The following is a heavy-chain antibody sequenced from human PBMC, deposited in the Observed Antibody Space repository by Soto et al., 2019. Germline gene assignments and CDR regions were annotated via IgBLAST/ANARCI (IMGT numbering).Heavy chain of an antibody. V-gene: IGHV4-61*01. Sequence: QVRLQESGPGLVKPSDTLSLTCTVSGVSISISTYYWSWIRQPPGKGLEWIGYIYYTGNANYNPSLKSRVTISVDTSKNQFSLRLSSVTAADTALYYCARFEGLPRGYFDYWGQGTLVTVSS. CDR1: GVSISISTYY. J-gene: IGHJ4*02. CDR2: IYYTGNA. CDR3: ARFEGLPRGYFDY. D-gene: IGHD3-10*01.